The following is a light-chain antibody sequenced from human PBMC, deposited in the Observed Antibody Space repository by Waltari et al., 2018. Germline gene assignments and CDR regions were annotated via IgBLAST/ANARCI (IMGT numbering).Light chain of an antibody. CDR2: SNN. J-gene: IGLJ3*02. CDR3: ATWDDSLNGRV. Sequence: QSVLTRPPSASGTPGQRVTIPCSGSSSNIGSNTVAWYEQFPGMAPRLLIYSNNERPSGVPDRFSGSKSGSSASLTISGLHFEDEADYYCATWDDSLNGRVFGGGTKLTVL. V-gene: IGLV1-44*01. CDR1: SSNIGSNT.